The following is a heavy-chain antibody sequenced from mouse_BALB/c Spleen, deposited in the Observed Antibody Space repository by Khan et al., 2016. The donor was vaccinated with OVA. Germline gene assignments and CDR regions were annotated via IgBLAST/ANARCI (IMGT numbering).Heavy chain of an antibody. V-gene: IGHV3-2*02. J-gene: IGHJ4*01. D-gene: IGHD1-1*01. CDR3: ARGNYYGYAMDY. CDR1: GYSITSNYA. Sequence: EVKLLESGPGLVKPSQSLSLACTVTGYSITSNYAWNWIRQFPGNKLEWMGYISYSGSTNYNPSLKSRISISRDTSKNQFFLQLHSVTTEDSATYYCARGNYYGYAMDYWGQGTSITVSS. CDR2: ISYSGST.